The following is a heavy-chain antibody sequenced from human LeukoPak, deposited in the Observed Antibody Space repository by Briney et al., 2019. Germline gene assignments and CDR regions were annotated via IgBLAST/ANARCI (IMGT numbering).Heavy chain of an antibody. J-gene: IGHJ6*04. V-gene: IGHV3-43D*04. D-gene: IGHD2-2*01. Sequence: GGSLRLFCAASGFTFDDYAMHWVRQAPGKGLEWVSLISWDGGSTYYADSVKGRFTISRDNSKNSLYLQMNSLRAEDTALYYCAKDMGQLLPIRYGMDVWGKGTTVTVSS. CDR1: GFTFDDYA. CDR3: AKDMGQLLPIRYGMDV. CDR2: ISWDGGST.